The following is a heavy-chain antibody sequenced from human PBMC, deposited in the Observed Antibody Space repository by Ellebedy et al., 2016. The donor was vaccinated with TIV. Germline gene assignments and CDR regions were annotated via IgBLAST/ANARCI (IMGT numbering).Heavy chain of an antibody. CDR2: FDPEDGET. J-gene: IGHJ3*02. V-gene: IGHV1-24*01. CDR3: AAMIVVVIGQGAGASFDI. Sequence: AASVKVSCKVSGYTLTELSMHWVRQAPGKGLEWMGGFDPEDGETIYAQKFQGRVTMTEDTSTDTAYMELSSLRSEDTAVYYCAAMIVVVIGQGAGASFDIWGQGTMVTVSS. D-gene: IGHD3-22*01. CDR1: GYTLTELS.